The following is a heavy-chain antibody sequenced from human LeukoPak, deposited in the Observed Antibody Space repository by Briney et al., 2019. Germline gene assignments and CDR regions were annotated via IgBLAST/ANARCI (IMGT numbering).Heavy chain of an antibody. J-gene: IGHJ4*02. CDR1: GGSISSYY. V-gene: IGHV4-59*08. CDR2: IYYSGST. Sequence: SSETLSLTCIVSGGSISSYYWSWIRQPPGKGLEWVGYIYYSGSTKYNPSLKSRVTISVDTSKNQFSLKVGSVTAADTAVYYCARRDYDDSSGYHSSYFDHWGQGTLVTVSS. CDR3: ARRDYDDSSGYHSSYFDH. D-gene: IGHD3-22*01.